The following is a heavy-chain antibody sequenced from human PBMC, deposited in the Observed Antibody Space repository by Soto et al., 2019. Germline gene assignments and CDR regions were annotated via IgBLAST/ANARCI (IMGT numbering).Heavy chain of an antibody. J-gene: IGHJ6*02. Sequence: QVQLQESGPGLVKPSETLSLSCTVSGDSVSSYYWSWIRQLPGRGLEWIGYIYISGNTNYNPSLKSRVTISRDTSQNQFSLNVKSVTAADTAVYYCARGVLRYYYYGMDVWGQGTTVTVSS. CDR3: ARGVLRYYYYGMDV. V-gene: IGHV4-59*02. CDR2: IYISGNT. CDR1: GDSVSSYY.